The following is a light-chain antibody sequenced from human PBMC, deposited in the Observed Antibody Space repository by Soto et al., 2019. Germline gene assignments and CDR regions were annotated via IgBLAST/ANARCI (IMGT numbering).Light chain of an antibody. CDR3: VSYTGSSTSVI. CDR1: SSDVGGYKY. CDR2: EVS. V-gene: IGLV2-14*01. J-gene: IGLJ2*01. Sequence: QSVLTQPASVSGSPGQSITISCTGTSSDVGGYKYVSWYQQHPDKAPKLIIFEVSNRPSGISSRFSGSKSGNTASLTISGLQAEDEDDYYCVSYTGSSTSVIFGRGTRVTVL.